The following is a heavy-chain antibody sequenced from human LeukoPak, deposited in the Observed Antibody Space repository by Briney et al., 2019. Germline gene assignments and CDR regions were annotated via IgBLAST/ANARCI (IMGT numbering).Heavy chain of an antibody. D-gene: IGHD4-17*01. J-gene: IGHJ4*02. CDR2: ISSSSSYT. V-gene: IGHV3-11*05. Sequence: GGSLRLSGVASGFTFSDYYMSWIRQAPGKGLEWVSYISSSSSYTNYADSVKGRFTISRDNAKNSLYLQMNSLRAEDTAVYYCAKDGDYIDYWGQGTLVTVSS. CDR1: GFTFSDYY. CDR3: AKDGDYIDY.